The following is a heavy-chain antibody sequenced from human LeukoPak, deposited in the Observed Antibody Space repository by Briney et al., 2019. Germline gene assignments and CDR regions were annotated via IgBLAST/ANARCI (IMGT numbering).Heavy chain of an antibody. CDR3: AKDSHSQQLVTEYFDY. Sequence: GGSLRLSCAASGFTFSSYGMHWVRQAPGKGLEWVAVISYDGSNKYYADSVKGRFTISRYNSKNTLYLQMNSLRAEDTAVYYCAKDSHSQQLVTEYFDYWGQGTLVTVSS. CDR1: GFTFSSYG. V-gene: IGHV3-30*18. J-gene: IGHJ4*02. D-gene: IGHD6-13*01. CDR2: ISYDGSNK.